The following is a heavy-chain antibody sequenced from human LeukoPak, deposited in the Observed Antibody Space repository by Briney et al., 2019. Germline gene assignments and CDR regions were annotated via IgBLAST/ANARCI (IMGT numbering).Heavy chain of an antibody. V-gene: IGHV3-13*01. Sequence: GGSLRLSCAASGFTFSSYDMHWVRQATGKGLEWVSAIGTAGDTYYPGSVKGRFTISRENAKNSLYLQMNSLRAGDTAVYYCARVPRSYDYGSGSYYDYWGRGTLVTVSS. D-gene: IGHD3-10*01. CDR2: IGTAGDT. J-gene: IGHJ4*02. CDR1: GFTFSSYD. CDR3: ARVPRSYDYGSGSYYDY.